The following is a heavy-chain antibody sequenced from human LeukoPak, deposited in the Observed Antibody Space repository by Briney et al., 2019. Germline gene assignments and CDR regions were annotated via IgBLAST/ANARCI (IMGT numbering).Heavy chain of an antibody. CDR2: ISISGSTM. D-gene: IGHD3-10*01. J-gene: IGHJ2*01. CDR3: ARTYSGSYWYFDL. CDR1: GFTFSSYE. Sequence: GGSLRLSCAASGFTFSSYEMNWVRQAPGKGLEWVSYISISGSTMYYADSVKGRFTISRDNAKNSLYLQMNSLRAEDTAVYYCARTYSGSYWYFDLWGRGTLVTVSS. V-gene: IGHV3-48*03.